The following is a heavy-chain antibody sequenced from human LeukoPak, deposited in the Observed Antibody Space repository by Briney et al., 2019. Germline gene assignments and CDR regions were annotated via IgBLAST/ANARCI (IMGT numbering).Heavy chain of an antibody. D-gene: IGHD2-2*01. V-gene: IGHV1-2*02. Sequence: ASVKVSCKASGYTFTKYYMHWVRQAPGQGLEWMGWISAYNGNTNYAQKFQGRVTMTRDTSISTAYMELSRLRSDDTAVYYCARDEGYCSSTSCSFDYWGQGTLVTVSS. J-gene: IGHJ4*02. CDR1: GYTFTKYY. CDR3: ARDEGYCSSTSCSFDY. CDR2: ISAYNGNT.